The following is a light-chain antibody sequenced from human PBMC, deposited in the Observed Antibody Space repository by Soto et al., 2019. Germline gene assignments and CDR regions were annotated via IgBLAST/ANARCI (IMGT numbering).Light chain of an antibody. CDR2: GAS. V-gene: IGKV3D-15*01. J-gene: IGKJ4*01. CDR1: QNVDSSH. Sequence: DIVLTQSPGTLSLSPGERATLSCRASQNVDSSHLAWYQQKPGQAPRLLIFGASYRATGIPARFSGSGSGTEFNLTISSLQSEDFAVYFCQQYDDWLRLTFGGGTKVDIK. CDR3: QQYDDWLRLT.